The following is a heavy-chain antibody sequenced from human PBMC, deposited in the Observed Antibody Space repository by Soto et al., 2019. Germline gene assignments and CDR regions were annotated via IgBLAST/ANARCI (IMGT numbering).Heavy chain of an antibody. D-gene: IGHD2-2*01. V-gene: IGHV6-1*01. CDR3: ARVGCSSTICYSHYYYGMDV. Sequence: PSQTLSLTCAISGDSVSSNSAAWNWIRQSPSRGLEWLGRTYYRSKWYNDYAVSVKSRITINPDTSKNQFSLQLNSVTPEDTAVYYCARVGCSSTICYSHYYYGMDVWGQGTTVTVSS. J-gene: IGHJ6*02. CDR2: TYYRSKWYN. CDR1: GDSVSSNSAA.